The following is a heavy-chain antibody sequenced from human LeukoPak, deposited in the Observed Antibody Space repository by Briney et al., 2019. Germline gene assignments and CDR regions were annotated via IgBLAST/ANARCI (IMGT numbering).Heavy chain of an antibody. D-gene: IGHD3-22*01. CDR3: ASGWPYYYDSSGYYRIDP. CDR1: GFTFSSYA. V-gene: IGHV3-48*04. J-gene: IGHJ5*02. Sequence: GGSLRLSRAASGFTFSSYAMSWVRQAPGKGLEWVSYISSSGSTIYYADSVKGRFTISGDNAKNSLYLQMNSLRAEDTAVYYCASGWPYYYDSSGYYRIDPWGQGTLVTVSS. CDR2: ISSSGSTI.